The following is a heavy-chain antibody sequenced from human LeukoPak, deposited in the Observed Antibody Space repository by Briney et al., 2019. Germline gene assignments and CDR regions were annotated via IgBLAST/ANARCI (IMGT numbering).Heavy chain of an antibody. D-gene: IGHD4-11*01. CDR1: GFTFSDYN. CDR2: ISRSGSTI. J-gene: IGHJ5*02. V-gene: IGHV3-11*04. Sequence: GGSLRLSCAASGFTFSDYNMRWIRQAPGKGLEWVSSISRSGSTIFYADSVKGRFTISRDNAKNSLYLQMNSLRAEDTAVYYCARDDYNNYGWVDPWGQGTLVTVSS. CDR3: ARDDYNNYGWVDP.